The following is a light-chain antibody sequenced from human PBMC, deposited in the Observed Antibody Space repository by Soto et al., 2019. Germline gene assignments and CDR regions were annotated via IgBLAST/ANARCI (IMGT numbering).Light chain of an antibody. CDR1: QSVGSY. CDR3: QHFGDSPIT. CDR2: GAS. J-gene: IGKJ5*01. Sequence: EIVLIQSPATLSLSPGERATLPCRASQSVGSYLAWYQHKPGQAHRLLIYGASTRATGTPDRFSGTGSGTDFTLTISRLEPEDFAVYYCQHFGDSPITFGQGTDWRL. V-gene: IGKV3-20*01.